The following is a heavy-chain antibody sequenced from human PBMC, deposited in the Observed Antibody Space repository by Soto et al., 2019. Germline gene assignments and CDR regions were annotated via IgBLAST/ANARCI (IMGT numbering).Heavy chain of an antibody. V-gene: IGHV4-30-4*01. CDR2: IYYSGST. J-gene: IGHJ5*02. CDR1: GGSISSGDYY. D-gene: IGHD1-20*01. CDR3: ASSHRYNWFDP. Sequence: SETLSLTCTVSGGSISSGDYYWSWIRQPPGKGLEWIGYIYYSGSTYYNPSLKSRVTISVDTSKNQFSLKLSSVTAADTAVYYCASSHRYNWFDPWGQGTLVTVSS.